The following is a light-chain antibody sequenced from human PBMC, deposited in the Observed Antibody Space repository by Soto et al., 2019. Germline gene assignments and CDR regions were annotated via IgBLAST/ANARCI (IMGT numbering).Light chain of an antibody. CDR3: SSYTRSSTLV. V-gene: IGLV2-14*01. J-gene: IGLJ2*01. CDR1: RSDVGGYNY. CDR2: EVS. Sequence: QSAPTQPASVSGSPGQSITISCTGTRSDVGGYNYVSWYQQHPGKAPKLMIYEVSNRPSGVSNRFSGSNSGNTASLTISGLQAEDEADYYCSSYTRSSTLVFGGGTKLTVL.